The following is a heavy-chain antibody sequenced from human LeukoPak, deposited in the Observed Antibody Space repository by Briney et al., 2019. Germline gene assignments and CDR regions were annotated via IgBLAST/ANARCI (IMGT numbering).Heavy chain of an antibody. Sequence: SVKVPCKASGGTFSSYAISWVRQAPGQGLEWMGRIIPTLGIANYAQKFQGRVTITADKSTSTAYMELSSLRSEDTAVYYCARVSGYSSSWPLDYWGQGTLVTVSS. V-gene: IGHV1-69*04. J-gene: IGHJ4*02. D-gene: IGHD6-13*01. CDR1: GGTFSSYA. CDR2: IIPTLGIA. CDR3: ARVSGYSSSWPLDY.